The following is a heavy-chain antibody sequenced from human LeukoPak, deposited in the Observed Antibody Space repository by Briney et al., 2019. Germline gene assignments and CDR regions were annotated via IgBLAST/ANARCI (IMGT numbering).Heavy chain of an antibody. CDR2: TSYDGSNT. CDR3: ARDRIAATGEDVFDI. D-gene: IGHD6-13*01. J-gene: IGHJ3*02. V-gene: IGHV3-30-3*01. Sequence: GGSLRLSCAASGFTFSSYAMHWVRQAPSKGLEWVAVTSYDGSNTYYADSVKGRFTISRDNSKNTLYLQMNSLRAEDTAMYYCARDRIAATGEDVFDIWGQGTMVTVSS. CDR1: GFTFSSYA.